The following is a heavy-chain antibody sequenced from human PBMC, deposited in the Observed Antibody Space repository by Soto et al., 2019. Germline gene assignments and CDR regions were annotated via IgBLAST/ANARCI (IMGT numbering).Heavy chain of an antibody. CDR1: GGSISSGGYY. Sequence: QVQLQESGPGLVKPSQTLSLTCTVSGGSISSGGYYWSWIRQHPGKGLEWIGYIYYSGSTYYNPSLKSRVTLSVDTSKTQFSLKLSSVTAADTAVYYCARVGRGYSGYDMGWMYYFDYWGQGTLVTVSS. CDR3: ARVGRGYSGYDMGWMYYFDY. J-gene: IGHJ4*02. D-gene: IGHD5-12*01. V-gene: IGHV4-31*03. CDR2: IYYSGST.